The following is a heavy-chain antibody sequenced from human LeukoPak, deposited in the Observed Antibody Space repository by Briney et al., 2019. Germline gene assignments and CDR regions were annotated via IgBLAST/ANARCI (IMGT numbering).Heavy chain of an antibody. CDR3: ARDSRYCSSTSCPLFVY. CDR2: IYSGGST. J-gene: IGHJ4*02. V-gene: IGHV3-53*01. D-gene: IGHD2-2*01. CDR1: GFTVSSNY. Sequence: GGSLRLSCAASGFTVSSNYMSWVRQAPGKGLEWVSVIYSGGSTYYADSVKGRFTISRDNSKNTLYLQMNSLSAEDMAVYYCARDSRYCSSTSCPLFVYWGQGTLVTVSS.